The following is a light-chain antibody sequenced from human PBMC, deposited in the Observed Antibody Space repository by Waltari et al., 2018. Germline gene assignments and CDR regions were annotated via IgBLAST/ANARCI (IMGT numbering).Light chain of an antibody. CDR3: MQSIQFPLT. J-gene: IGKJ4*01. Sequence: DVVMTQTPLALSVTPGQPASISCKSSQSLLHSDGKTHLSWYLQKPGQPPQLLSYEVSNRFSGVPDRFSGSGSGTDCTLKISRVEAEDVGLYSCMQSIQFPLTFGGGTKVEIK. CDR2: EVS. CDR1: QSLLHSDGKTH. V-gene: IGKV2D-29*01.